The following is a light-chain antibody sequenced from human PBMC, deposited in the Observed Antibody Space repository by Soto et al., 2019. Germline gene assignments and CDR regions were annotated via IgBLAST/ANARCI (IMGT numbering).Light chain of an antibody. V-gene: IGKV4-1*01. CDR3: QQHNSLPPT. CDR2: WAS. CDR1: QSVLYSSNNKNY. Sequence: DIVMTQSLESLAVSLGERATINCKSSQSVLYSSNNKNYLTWYQQKPGQPPKLLIYWASTRASGVPDRFSGSGSGTDFTLTISSLQAEDVAVYYCQQHNSLPPTFGGGTNLEIK. J-gene: IGKJ4*01.